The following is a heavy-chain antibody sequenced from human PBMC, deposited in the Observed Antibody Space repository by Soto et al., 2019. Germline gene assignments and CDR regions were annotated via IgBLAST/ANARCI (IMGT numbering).Heavy chain of an antibody. CDR1: GGTFSSYA. Sequence: ASVKVSCKASGGTFSSYAISWVRQAPGQGLEWMGGIIPIFGTANYAQKFQGRVTITADESTSTAYMELSSLRSEDTAVYYCARDGYCTNGVCYPYSMDVWGQGTTVTVSS. CDR3: ARDGYCTNGVCYPYSMDV. CDR2: IIPIFGTA. D-gene: IGHD2-8*01. J-gene: IGHJ6*03. V-gene: IGHV1-69*13.